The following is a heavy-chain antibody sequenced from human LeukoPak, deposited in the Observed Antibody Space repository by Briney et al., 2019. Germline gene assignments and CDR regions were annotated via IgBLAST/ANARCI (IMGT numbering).Heavy chain of an antibody. CDR2: IEQDGGEK. Sequence: GGSLRLSCAASGFTFSNYWMNWVRQAPGKGLEWVVNIEQDGGEKNYVDSVKGRFTISRDNSKNTLYLQMNSLRAEDTAVYYCAKDGVAVVVVAATGVDYWGQGTLVTVSS. CDR1: GFTFSNYW. CDR3: AKDGVAVVVVAATGVDY. D-gene: IGHD2-15*01. J-gene: IGHJ4*02. V-gene: IGHV3-7*05.